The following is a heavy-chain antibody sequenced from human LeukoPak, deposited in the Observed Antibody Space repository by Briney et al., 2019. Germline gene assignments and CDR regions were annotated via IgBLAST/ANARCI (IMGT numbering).Heavy chain of an antibody. CDR1: GGSFSGYY. J-gene: IGHJ4*02. Sequence: SETLSLTCAVYGGSFSGYYWSWIRQPPGKGLEWIGEINHSGSTNYNPSLKSRVTISVDKSKNQFSLKLSSVTAADTAVYYCARGDRSYYHFDYWGQGTLVTVSS. CDR2: INHSGST. D-gene: IGHD1-26*01. CDR3: ARGDRSYYHFDY. V-gene: IGHV4-34*01.